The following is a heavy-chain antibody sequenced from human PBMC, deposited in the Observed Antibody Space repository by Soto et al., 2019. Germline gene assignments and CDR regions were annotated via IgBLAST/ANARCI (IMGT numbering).Heavy chain of an antibody. Sequence: EVQLLESGGDLIQPGGSLRLSCAASGFTFNIYAMTWVRQAPGKGLEWVSAISRYGDFTYYADSVEGRFTISRDNSKNTLYLQMNSLRAEDTAVYYFAKDRYLDHDSRAHLSDNWGQGTLVTVSS. CDR3: AKDRYLDHDSRAHLSDN. CDR2: ISRYGDFT. V-gene: IGHV3-23*01. CDR1: GFTFNIYA. J-gene: IGHJ4*02. D-gene: IGHD3-22*01.